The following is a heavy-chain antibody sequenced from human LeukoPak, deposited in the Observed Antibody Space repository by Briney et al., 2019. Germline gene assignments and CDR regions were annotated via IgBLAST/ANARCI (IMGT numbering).Heavy chain of an antibody. D-gene: IGHD4-17*01. V-gene: IGHV4-34*01. Sequence: PSETLSLTCAVYGGSFSGYYWSWIRQPPGKGLEWIGEINHSGSTNYNPSLKSRVTISVDTSKNQFSLKLSSVTAADTAVYYCASPGFNYGDYPEWFDPWGQGTLVTVSS. J-gene: IGHJ5*02. CDR3: ASPGFNYGDYPEWFDP. CDR1: GGSFSGYY. CDR2: INHSGST.